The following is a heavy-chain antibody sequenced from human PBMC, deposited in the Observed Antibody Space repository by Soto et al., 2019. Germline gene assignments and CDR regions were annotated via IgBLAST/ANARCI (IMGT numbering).Heavy chain of an antibody. Sequence: EVQLVESGGGLIQPGGSLRLSCAASGFTVSSNYMSWVRQAPGKGLEWVSVIYSGGSTYYADSVKGRFTISRDNSKNTLYLQMNSLRAEDTAVYYGAREPDSNGYYFDYWGQGTLVTVSS. D-gene: IGHD3-22*01. J-gene: IGHJ4*02. CDR1: GFTVSSNY. CDR2: IYSGGST. CDR3: AREPDSNGYYFDY. V-gene: IGHV3-53*01.